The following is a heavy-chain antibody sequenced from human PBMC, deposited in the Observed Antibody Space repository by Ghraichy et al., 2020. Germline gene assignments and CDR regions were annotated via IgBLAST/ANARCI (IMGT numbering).Heavy chain of an antibody. CDR3: ARGGTAVAGHTY. CDR2: IKQDGSEK. J-gene: IGHJ4*02. Sequence: GESLNISCAASGFTFSSYWMSWVRQAPGKGLEWVTNIKQDGSEKYYVDSVKGRFTISRDNAKNSLYLQMNSLRAEDTAVYYCARGGTAVAGHTYWGQGTLVTVSS. V-gene: IGHV3-7*03. CDR1: GFTFSSYW. D-gene: IGHD6-19*01.